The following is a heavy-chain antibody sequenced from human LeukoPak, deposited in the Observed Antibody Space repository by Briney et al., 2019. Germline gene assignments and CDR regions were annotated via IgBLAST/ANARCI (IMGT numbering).Heavy chain of an antibody. J-gene: IGHJ6*03. V-gene: IGHV3-23*01. CDR2: ISASGDST. CDR1: GFTFSSYA. Sequence: GGSLRLSCAASGFTFSSYAMSWVRQAPGKGLEWVSSISASGDSTYYADSVKGRSTISRDNSKNTLYLQMNSLRAEDTAVYYCARGYDFGYYMDVWGKGTTVTVSS. CDR3: ARGYDFGYYMDV. D-gene: IGHD3-3*01.